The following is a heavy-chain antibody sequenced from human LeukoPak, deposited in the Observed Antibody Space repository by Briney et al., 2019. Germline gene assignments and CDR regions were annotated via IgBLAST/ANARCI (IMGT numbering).Heavy chain of an antibody. CDR2: INPNSGGT. J-gene: IGHJ5*02. V-gene: IGHV1-2*02. D-gene: IGHD3-3*01. CDR1: GYTFTGYY. Sequence: ASVKVSCKASGYTFTGYYMHWVRQAPGQGLEWMGWINPNSGGTNYAQKFQGRVTMTRDTSISTAYMELSRLRSDDTAVYYCAREFDFGVDWFDPWGQGTLVTVSS. CDR3: AREFDFGVDWFDP.